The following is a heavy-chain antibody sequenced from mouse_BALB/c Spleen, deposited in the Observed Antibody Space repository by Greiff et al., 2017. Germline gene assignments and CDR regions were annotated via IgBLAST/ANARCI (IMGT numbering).Heavy chain of an antibody. Sequence: EVQLQQSGAELVRPGASVKLSCKASGFNFKDYYMHWVKQRPEQGLEWIGWIDPENGYTIYDPKFQGQVTISADTSSNTAYLQLSSLTSEDTAVYYCARDHYDAMDYWGQGTSVTVSA. CDR2: IDPENGYT. CDR1: GFNFKDYY. J-gene: IGHJ4*01. CDR3: ARDHYDAMDY. V-gene: IGHV14-1*02.